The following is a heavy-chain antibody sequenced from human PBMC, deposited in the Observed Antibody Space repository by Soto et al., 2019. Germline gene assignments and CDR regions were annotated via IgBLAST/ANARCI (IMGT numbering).Heavy chain of an antibody. D-gene: IGHD1-1*01. CDR2: ISDSGGST. V-gene: IGHV3-23*01. J-gene: IGHJ4*02. CDR3: AKIRQSGAWHWDY. Sequence: EVQLLESGGGLVQPGGSLRLSCAASGFTFSSSGMSWVRQTPGKGLEWVSAISDSGGSTYHADSVKGRFSTSRDNSKNTLYLQMNSLRAEDAAVYYCAKIRQSGAWHWDYWGQGTLVTVSS. CDR1: GFTFSSSG.